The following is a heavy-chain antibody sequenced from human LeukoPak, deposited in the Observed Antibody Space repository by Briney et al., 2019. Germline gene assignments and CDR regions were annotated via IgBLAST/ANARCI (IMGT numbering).Heavy chain of an antibody. CDR1: GFTFSSYG. CDR2: IRYDGSNK. J-gene: IGHJ6*03. Sequence: GGSLRLSCAASGFTFSSYGMHWVRQAPGKGLEWVAFIRYDGSNKYYADSVKGRFTISRDNSKNTLYLQMNSLRAEDTAVYYCAKSVDTAMVTGWYYYYYMDVWGKGTTVTISS. CDR3: AKSVDTAMVTGWYYYYYMDV. V-gene: IGHV3-30*02. D-gene: IGHD5-18*01.